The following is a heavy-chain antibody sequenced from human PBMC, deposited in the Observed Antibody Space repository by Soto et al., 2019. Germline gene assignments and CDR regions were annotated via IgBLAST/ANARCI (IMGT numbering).Heavy chain of an antibody. V-gene: IGHV1-69*04. Sequence: SVKVSCKASGGTFSSYTISWVRQAPGQGLEWMGRIIPILGIANYAQNFQGRVTITADKSTSTAYMELSSLRSEDAAVYYCARDRSVAVVVPAAINDAFDIWGQGTMVTVSS. CDR1: GGTFSSYT. CDR3: ARDRSVAVVVPAAINDAFDI. D-gene: IGHD2-2*02. CDR2: IIPILGIA. J-gene: IGHJ3*02.